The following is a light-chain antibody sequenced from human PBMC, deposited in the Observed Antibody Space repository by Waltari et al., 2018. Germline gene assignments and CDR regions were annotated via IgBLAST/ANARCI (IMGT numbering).Light chain of an antibody. Sequence: EIVLTQSPGTLSLSPGERATLSCRASQSVSSSYLAWYQQKPGQAPRLLIYGASSRATGIPDRFSGSGSETDFTLTISRLEPEDFAVYYCQQYGSSPRRFTFGPVTKVDIK. CDR1: QSVSSSY. CDR3: QQYGSSPRRFT. V-gene: IGKV3-20*01. CDR2: GAS. J-gene: IGKJ3*01.